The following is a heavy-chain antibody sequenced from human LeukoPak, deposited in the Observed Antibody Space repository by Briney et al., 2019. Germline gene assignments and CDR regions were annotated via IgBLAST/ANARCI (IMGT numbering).Heavy chain of an antibody. D-gene: IGHD1-1*01. J-gene: IGHJ4*02. V-gene: IGHV3-30*03. CDR3: ATSTGTDLFDY. Sequence: GGSLRLSCAASGFTFSSYGMHWVRQAPGKGLEWVAVISYDGGNKYYADSVKGRFTISRDNSKNTLYLQMNSLRAEDTAVYYCATSTGTDLFDYWGQGTLVTVSS. CDR2: ISYDGGNK. CDR1: GFTFSSYG.